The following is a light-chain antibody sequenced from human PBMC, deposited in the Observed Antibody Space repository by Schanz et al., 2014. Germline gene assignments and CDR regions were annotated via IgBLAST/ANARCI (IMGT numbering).Light chain of an antibody. V-gene: IGLV8-61*01. CDR2: NTN. CDR1: SGSVSTTYC. Sequence: QTVVTQEPSFSVSPGGTVTLTCGLTSGSVSTTYCPTWYQQTPGQAPRTLIYNTNTRSSGVPDRFSGSIVGNKAALTITGAHADDDSDYYCVLYMGSGSWVFGGGTKLTVL. CDR3: VLYMGSGSWV. J-gene: IGLJ3*02.